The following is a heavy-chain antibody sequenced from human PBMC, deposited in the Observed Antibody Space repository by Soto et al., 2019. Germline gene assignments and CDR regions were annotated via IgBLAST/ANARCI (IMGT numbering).Heavy chain of an antibody. D-gene: IGHD1-7*01. CDR2: ISYDGSNK. J-gene: IGHJ4*02. CDR1: GFTFSSYA. Sequence: QVQLVESGGGVVQPGRSLRLSCAASGFTFSSYAMHWVRQAPGKGLEWVAVISYDGSNKYYADSVKGRFTISRDNSKNTLYLQMNSLRAEDTAVYYCAREVRTGTTLGWGQGTLVTVSS. CDR3: AREVRTGTTLG. V-gene: IGHV3-30-3*01.